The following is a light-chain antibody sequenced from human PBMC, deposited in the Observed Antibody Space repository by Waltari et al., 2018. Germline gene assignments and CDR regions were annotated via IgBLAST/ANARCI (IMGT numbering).Light chain of an antibody. Sequence: DIQMPQPPSTLSASVGDRVTITCRASQSISNYLAWYQQKPGKAPNLLIYKASILKSGVSSRFSGSGSGTQFTLTISSLQPGDFATYFCQQYNTYSSFGQGTKLEIK. CDR3: QQYNTYSS. J-gene: IGKJ2*01. CDR2: KAS. CDR1: QSISNY. V-gene: IGKV1-5*03.